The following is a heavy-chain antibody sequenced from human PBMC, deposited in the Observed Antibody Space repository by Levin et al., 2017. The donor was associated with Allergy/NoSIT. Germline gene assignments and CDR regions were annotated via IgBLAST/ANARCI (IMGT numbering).Heavy chain of an antibody. V-gene: IGHV3-23*01. CDR2: ISGSGVSR. D-gene: IGHD2-21*01. CDR1: GFTFNNYG. Sequence: GGSLRLSCAASGFTFNNYGMSWVRQAPGKGLEWVSAISGSGVSRYYADSVKGRFTISRDNSKNTLDLQMNSLRAEDTAVYYCAKAHCGSDTCYTSSGLDPWGQGIPVTVSS. CDR3: AKAHCGSDTCYTSSGLDP. J-gene: IGHJ5*02.